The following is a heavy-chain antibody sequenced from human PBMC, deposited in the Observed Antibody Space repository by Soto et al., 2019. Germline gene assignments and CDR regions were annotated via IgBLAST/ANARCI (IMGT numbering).Heavy chain of an antibody. CDR3: TRGGGSSAAYYYYLDV. J-gene: IGHJ6*03. CDR2: IRSKANSYAT. V-gene: IGHV3-73*02. Sequence: EVQLVESGGGLVQPGGSLKLSCAASGFTFSGSAMHWVRQASGKGLEWVGRIRSKANSYATAYAASVKGRFTISRDDSKNTTFLQMNSLKTEDTAVYYCTRGGGSSAAYYYYLDVWCKWTTVTVSS. D-gene: IGHD3-16*01. CDR1: GFTFSGSA.